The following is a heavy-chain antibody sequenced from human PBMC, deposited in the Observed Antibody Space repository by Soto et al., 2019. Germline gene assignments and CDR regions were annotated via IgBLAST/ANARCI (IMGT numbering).Heavy chain of an antibody. D-gene: IGHD2-8*02. CDR2: IYHSGST. Sequence: PSETLSLTCAVSGGSISSSNWWSWVRQPPGKGLEWIGEIYHSGSTNYNPSLKSRVTMSVDKSKNQFSLKLTSVTAADTAVYYCARDKITGLFDYWGQGTLVTVSS. V-gene: IGHV4-4*02. CDR1: GGSISSSNW. J-gene: IGHJ4*02. CDR3: ARDKITGLFDY.